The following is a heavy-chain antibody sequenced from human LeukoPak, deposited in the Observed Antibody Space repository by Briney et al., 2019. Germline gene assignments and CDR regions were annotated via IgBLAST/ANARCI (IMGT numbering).Heavy chain of an antibody. Sequence: GGSLRLSCAAAGFTFSSYWRSWVRQAPGKGLEWVANIKQDGSEKYYVDSVKGRFTISRDNAKNSLYLQMNSLRAEDTAVYYCASSPYVSYGSGSYYNRGSGYFDYWGQGTLVTVSS. CDR2: IKQDGSEK. J-gene: IGHJ4*02. CDR1: GFTFSSYW. V-gene: IGHV3-7*01. CDR3: ASSPYVSYGSGSYYNRGSGYFDY. D-gene: IGHD3-10*01.